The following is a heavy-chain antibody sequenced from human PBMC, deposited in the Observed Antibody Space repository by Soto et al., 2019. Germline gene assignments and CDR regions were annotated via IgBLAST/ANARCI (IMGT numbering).Heavy chain of an antibody. CDR3: ERPLCFGESYGMDV. V-gene: IGHV5-51*01. D-gene: IGHD3-10*01. J-gene: IGHJ6*02. CDR1: GYSFTSYW. CDR2: IYPGDSDT. Sequence: GESLKISCKGSGYSFTSYWIGLLRQIPWKGLEWMGIIYPGDSDTRYSPSFQGQVTVSADKSISTAYPQWSSLKASDTAMYYCERPLCFGESYGMDVWGQGTTVTVS.